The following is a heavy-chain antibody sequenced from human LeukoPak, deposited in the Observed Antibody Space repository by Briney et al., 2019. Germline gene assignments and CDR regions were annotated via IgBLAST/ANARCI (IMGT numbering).Heavy chain of an antibody. CDR3: ARPDCSGDCP. J-gene: IGHJ5*02. V-gene: IGHV5-51*01. CDR1: GYRSTNYW. D-gene: IGHD2-21*02. Sequence: GESLKISCKGSGYRSTNYWIGWGRQMPAKGLEWMGIIYPGDSDTRYSPSFQRQVTLSADKSISTAYLQWSSLKASDTAMYYCARPDCSGDCPWGQGTLVTVSA. CDR2: IYPGDSDT.